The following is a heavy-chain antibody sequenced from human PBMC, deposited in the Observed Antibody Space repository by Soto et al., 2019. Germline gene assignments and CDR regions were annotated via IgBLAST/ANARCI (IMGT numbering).Heavy chain of an antibody. Sequence: GGSLRLSCSASGFTFSSYGMHWVRQAPGKGLEYVSAISSNGGSTYYADSVKGRFTISRDNSKNTLYLQMSSLRAEDTAVYYCVKDLSVAGTGWFDPWGQGTLVTVSS. CDR3: VKDLSVAGTGWFDP. D-gene: IGHD6-19*01. J-gene: IGHJ5*02. CDR1: GFTFSSYG. CDR2: ISSNGGST. V-gene: IGHV3-64D*06.